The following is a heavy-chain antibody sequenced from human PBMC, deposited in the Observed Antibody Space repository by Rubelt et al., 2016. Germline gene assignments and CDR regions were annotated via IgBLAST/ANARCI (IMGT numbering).Heavy chain of an antibody. D-gene: IGHD6-13*01. CDR3: ARAAYSSSSSYFDY. Sequence: SVKGRFTISRDNAKNSLSLQMHSLRVEDTGVYYCARAAYSSSSSYFDYWGQGTLVTVSS. J-gene: IGHJ4*02. V-gene: IGHV3-11*01.